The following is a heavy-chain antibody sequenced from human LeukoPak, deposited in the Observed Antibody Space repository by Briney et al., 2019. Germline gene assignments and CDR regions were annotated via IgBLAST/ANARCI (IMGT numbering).Heavy chain of an antibody. J-gene: IGHJ3*02. CDR1: GGSISSYY. V-gene: IGHV4-59*01. Sequence: PSETLSLTCTVSGGSISSYYWSWIRQPPGKGLEWIGYIYYSGSTNYNPSLKSRVTISVDTSKNQFSLKLSSVTAADTAVYYWARHNWNDSDDAFDIWGQGTMVTVSS. CDR3: ARHNWNDSDDAFDI. D-gene: IGHD1-20*01. CDR2: IYYSGST.